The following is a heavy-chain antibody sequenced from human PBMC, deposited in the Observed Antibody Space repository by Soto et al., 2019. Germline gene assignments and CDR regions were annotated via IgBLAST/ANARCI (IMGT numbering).Heavy chain of an antibody. J-gene: IGHJ5*02. CDR3: AKDSSVTAAGSGGWFDP. CDR2: ISFDGGNQ. D-gene: IGHD6-13*01. CDR1: GFDFNTYG. Sequence: QVQLVESGGXXVQPGRSLRLSCAASGFDFNTYGLHWVRQAPGKGLEWVAAISFDGGNQYYADSVKGRFTISRDKSNSTLYLQMNSLGAEDTATYFCAKDSSVTAAGSGGWFDPWGPGTLVIVSS. V-gene: IGHV3-30*18.